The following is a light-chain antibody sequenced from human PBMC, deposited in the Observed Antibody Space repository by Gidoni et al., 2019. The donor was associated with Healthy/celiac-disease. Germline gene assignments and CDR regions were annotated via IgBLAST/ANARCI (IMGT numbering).Light chain of an antibody. CDR2: GKN. V-gene: IGLV3-19*01. CDR3: NSRDSSGNHLGV. Sequence: SSELTQDPAVSVALGQTVRLTCQGDSLRSYYASWYQQKPGQAPVLVIYGKNNRPSGIPDRFSGSSSGNTAALTITGAQAEDAADYYCNSRDSSGNHLGVFGGGTKLTVL. CDR1: SLRSYY. J-gene: IGLJ2*01.